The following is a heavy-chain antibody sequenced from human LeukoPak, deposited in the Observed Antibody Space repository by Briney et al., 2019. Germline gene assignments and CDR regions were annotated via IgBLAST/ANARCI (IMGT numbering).Heavy chain of an antibody. D-gene: IGHD1-26*01. CDR3: ARDFSRGSYKGRDYYMDV. J-gene: IGHJ6*03. V-gene: IGHV3-7*01. CDR2: IKPDGSEN. CDR1: GFSFSSYW. Sequence: GGSLRLSCAASGFSFSSYWMSWVRQAPGKGLEWVASIKPDGSENQYVDSVKGRFTNSRDNAQKSLFLQMNSLRAEDTAVYYCARDFSRGSYKGRDYYMDVWGKGTTVTVSS.